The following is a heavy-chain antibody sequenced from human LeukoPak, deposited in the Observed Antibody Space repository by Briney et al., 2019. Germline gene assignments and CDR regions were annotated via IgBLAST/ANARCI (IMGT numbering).Heavy chain of an antibody. CDR3: AKPLDSSSLDY. CDR1: GFTFSSYA. D-gene: IGHD6-13*01. Sequence: GGSLRLSCAASGFTFSSYAMSWVRQAPGKGLEWVAVISYDGSNKYYADSVKGRFTISRDNSKNTLYLQMNSLRAEDTAVYYCAKPLDSSSLDYWGQGTLVTVSS. CDR2: ISYDGSNK. J-gene: IGHJ4*02. V-gene: IGHV3-30*18.